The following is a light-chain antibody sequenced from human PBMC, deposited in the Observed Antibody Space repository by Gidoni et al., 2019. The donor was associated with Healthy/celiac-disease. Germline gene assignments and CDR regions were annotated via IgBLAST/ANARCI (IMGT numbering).Light chain of an antibody. J-gene: IGLJ3*02. CDR3: SSYTSSSTLNWV. CDR2: DVS. Sequence: QSALTQPASVSGSPGQSSTSSCTGTSSDVGGYNYVSWYQQHPGKAPKLMIYDVSNRTSGVSTRFSGSKSGNTASLTISGLQAEDEADYCCSSYTSSSTLNWVFGGGTKLTVL. V-gene: IGLV2-14*03. CDR1: SSDVGGYNY.